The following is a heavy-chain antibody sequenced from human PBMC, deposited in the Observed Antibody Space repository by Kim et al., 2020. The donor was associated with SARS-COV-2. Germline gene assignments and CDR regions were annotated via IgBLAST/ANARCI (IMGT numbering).Heavy chain of an antibody. J-gene: IGHJ6*02. V-gene: IGHV4-4*07. CDR1: GGSISSYY. Sequence: SETLSLTCTVSGGSISSYYWSWIRQPAGKGLEWIGRIYTSGSTNYNPSLKSRVTMSVDTSKNQFSLKLSSVTAADTAVYYCATTWFRPTVSPYYYGMDVWGQGTTVTVSS. CDR2: IYTSGST. CDR3: ATTWFRPTVSPYYYGMDV. D-gene: IGHD3-10*01.